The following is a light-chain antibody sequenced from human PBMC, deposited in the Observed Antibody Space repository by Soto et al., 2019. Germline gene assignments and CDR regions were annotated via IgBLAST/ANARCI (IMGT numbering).Light chain of an antibody. J-gene: IGKJ4*01. CDR2: GAS. V-gene: IGKV3-20*01. CDR3: QQYDASQLT. Sequence: EIVLTQSPGTLSLSPGDRATLSCRASQSVSYSYLAWYQQKPGQAPRLLIFGASSGATGIPDRFSGSGSGTDFTLTISRLEPEDFAVYYCQQYDASQLTFGGGTKVDIK. CDR1: QSVSYSY.